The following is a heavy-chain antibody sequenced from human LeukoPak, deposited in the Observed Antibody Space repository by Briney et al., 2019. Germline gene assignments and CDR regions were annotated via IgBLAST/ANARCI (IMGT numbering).Heavy chain of an antibody. Sequence: ASVKVSCKVSGYTLTELSMHWVRQAPGKGLEWMGGFDPEDGETIYAQKFQGRVTMTEDTSTDTAYMELRSLRSDDTAVYYCARGNRLYGDYDYWGQGTLVTVSS. V-gene: IGHV1-24*01. CDR3: ARGNRLYGDYDY. CDR2: FDPEDGET. J-gene: IGHJ4*02. CDR1: GYTLTELS. D-gene: IGHD4-17*01.